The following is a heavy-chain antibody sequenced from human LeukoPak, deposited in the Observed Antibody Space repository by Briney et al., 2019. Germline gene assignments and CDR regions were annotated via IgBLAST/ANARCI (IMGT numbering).Heavy chain of an antibody. CDR1: GGTFSGYA. V-gene: IGHV1-69*06. J-gene: IGHJ3*02. CDR2: IIPIFGTA. CDR3: ARLNGGSGAFDI. Sequence: SVKVSCKASGGTFSGYAISWVRQAPGQGLEWMGGIIPIFGTANYAQKFQGRVTITADKSTSTAYMELSSLRSEDTAVYYCARLNGGSGAFDIWGQGTMVTVSS. D-gene: IGHD3-10*01.